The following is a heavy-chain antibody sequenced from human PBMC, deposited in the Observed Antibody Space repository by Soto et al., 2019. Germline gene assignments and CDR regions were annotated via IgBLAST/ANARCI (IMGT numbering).Heavy chain of an antibody. CDR2: IRSKAYGGTT. CDR3: TRDSPYSSGWSGY. D-gene: IGHD6-19*01. Sequence: GGSLRLSCTASGFTFGDYAMSWFRQAPGKGLEWVGFIRSKAYGGTTEYAASVKGRFTISRDDSKSIAYLQMNSLKTEDTAVYYCTRDSPYSSGWSGYWGQGTLVTVSS. CDR1: GFTFGDYA. V-gene: IGHV3-49*03. J-gene: IGHJ4*02.